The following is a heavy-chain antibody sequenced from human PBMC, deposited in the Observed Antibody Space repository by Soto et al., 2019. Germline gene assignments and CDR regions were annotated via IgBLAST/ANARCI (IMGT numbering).Heavy chain of an antibody. D-gene: IGHD3-22*01. V-gene: IGHV1-69*06. CDR3: ARDRSGGGNYYDSSGYHYYGMDV. CDR1: GGTFSSYA. Sequence: GASVKVSCKASGGTFSSYAISWVRQAPGQGLEWMGGIIPIFGTANYAQKFQGRVTIAADKSTSTAYMELSSLRSEDTAVYYCARDRSGGGNYYDSSGYHYYGMDVWGQGTTVTVSS. J-gene: IGHJ6*02. CDR2: IIPIFGTA.